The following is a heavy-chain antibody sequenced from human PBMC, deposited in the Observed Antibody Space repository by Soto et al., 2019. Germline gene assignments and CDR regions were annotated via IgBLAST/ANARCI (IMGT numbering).Heavy chain of an antibody. Sequence: SVTLSLTCPVSSASFSSILFDWGWIRQPPGKRLEWIASIKYSGTTFYNPSLKSRVTLSVDTSKNQFALKLSSVTAAETAVYYCARLGGYCSSTSTNCYAYYGMDVWGQGTTVS. J-gene: IGHJ6*02. CDR2: IKYSGTT. CDR1: SASFSSILFD. CDR3: ARLGGYCSSTSTNCYAYYGMDV. D-gene: IGHD2-2*01. V-gene: IGHV4-39*01.